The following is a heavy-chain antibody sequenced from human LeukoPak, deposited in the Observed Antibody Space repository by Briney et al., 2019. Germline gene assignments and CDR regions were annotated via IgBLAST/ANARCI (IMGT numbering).Heavy chain of an antibody. CDR1: GYTFTNYA. CDR3: SRGVAVAGTDCFDP. CDR2: INAGNGNT. Sequence: ASVKVSCKASGYTFTNYAIHWVRQAPGQGLEWMGWINAGNGNTRYSQKLQDRVTITRDTSASTAYMELSSLRSEDTAVYYCSRGVAVAGTDCFDPWGQGTLVTVSS. J-gene: IGHJ5*02. D-gene: IGHD6-19*01. V-gene: IGHV1-3*01.